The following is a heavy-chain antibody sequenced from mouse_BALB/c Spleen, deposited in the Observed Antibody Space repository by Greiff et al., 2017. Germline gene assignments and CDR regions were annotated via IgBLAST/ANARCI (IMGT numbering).Heavy chain of an antibody. D-gene: IGHD2-2*01. J-gene: IGHJ3*01. CDR2: ISSGGST. V-gene: IGHV5-6-5*01. CDR1: GFTFSDYY. Sequence: EVKVVESGGGLVKPGGSLKLSCAASGFTFSDYYMYWVRQTPEKRLEWVASISSGGSTYYPDSVKGRFTISRDNARNILYLQMSSLRSEDTAMYYCARGGGYDWFAYWGQGTLVTVSA. CDR3: ARGGGYDWFAY.